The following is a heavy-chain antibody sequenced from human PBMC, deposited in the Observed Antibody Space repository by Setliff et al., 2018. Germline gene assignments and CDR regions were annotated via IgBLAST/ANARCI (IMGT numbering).Heavy chain of an antibody. V-gene: IGHV4-39*01. Sequence: KPSETLSLTCTVSGGSMRSISYYWGWVRQPPGKGLEWIGTIYDSGTTYYNPSLKSRVTISVDTSKNQFSLRLSSVTAADTAVYYCAICRYQVPYNYWGQGSLVTVS. J-gene: IGHJ4*02. CDR1: GGSMRSISYY. D-gene: IGHD2-2*01. CDR2: IYDSGTT. CDR3: AICRYQVPYNY.